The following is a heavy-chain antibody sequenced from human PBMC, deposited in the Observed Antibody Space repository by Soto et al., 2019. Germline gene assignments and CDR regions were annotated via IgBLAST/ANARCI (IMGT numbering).Heavy chain of an antibody. V-gene: IGHV4-39*01. CDR1: GGSISSSSYY. J-gene: IGHJ3*02. Sequence: SETLSLTCTVSGGSISSSSYYWGWIRQPPGKGLEWIGSIYYSGSTYYNPSLKSRVTISVDTSKNQFSLKLSSVTAADTAVYYCASRLLSGSYYDAFDIWGQGTMVTVSS. D-gene: IGHD1-26*01. CDR2: IYYSGST. CDR3: ASRLLSGSYYDAFDI.